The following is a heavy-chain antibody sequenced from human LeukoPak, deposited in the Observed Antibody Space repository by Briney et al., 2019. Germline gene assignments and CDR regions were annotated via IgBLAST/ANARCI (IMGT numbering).Heavy chain of an antibody. CDR2: INPNTGAT. D-gene: IGHD3-22*01. V-gene: IGHV1-2*02. CDR1: GYTFTGYY. J-gene: IGHJ4*02. Sequence: ASVKVSCKASGYTFTGYYIHWVRQAPGQGLEWMGWINPNTGATLYAQNFQGKITMTRDTSISTAYIELSRLRADDTAVYYCARTRLYYDSSGFYFPFWGQGTLVTVSS. CDR3: ARTRLYYDSSGFYFPF.